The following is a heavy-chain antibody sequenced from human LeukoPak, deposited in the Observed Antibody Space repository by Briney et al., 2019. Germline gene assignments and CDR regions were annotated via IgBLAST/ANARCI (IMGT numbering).Heavy chain of an antibody. V-gene: IGHV1-18*01. CDR3: ARLLGTRDAFDI. J-gene: IGHJ3*02. CDR2: VSAYNGNT. D-gene: IGHD1-14*01. CDR1: GYTFTSYG. Sequence: GASVKVSCKASGYTFTSYGISWVRQAPGQELGWMGWVSAYNGNTNYAQKLHGRVTITTDTSTSTAYMELRSLRSDDRAVYYCARLLGTRDAFDIWGRGTMVTVSS.